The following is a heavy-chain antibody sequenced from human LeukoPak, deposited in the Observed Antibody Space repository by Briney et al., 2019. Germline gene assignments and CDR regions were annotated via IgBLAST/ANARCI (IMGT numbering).Heavy chain of an antibody. CDR1: GFTFDDYG. CDR3: AKDDLAYCGGDCYSGAFDI. Sequence: GGSLRLSCAASGFTFDDYGLSWVRQVPGKGLEWVSGLNWNGASTGYADSVKGRFTISRDNAKNSLYLQMNSLRAEDTAVYYCAKDDLAYCGGDCYSGAFDIWGQGTMVTVSS. J-gene: IGHJ3*02. CDR2: LNWNGAST. V-gene: IGHV3-20*04. D-gene: IGHD2-21*02.